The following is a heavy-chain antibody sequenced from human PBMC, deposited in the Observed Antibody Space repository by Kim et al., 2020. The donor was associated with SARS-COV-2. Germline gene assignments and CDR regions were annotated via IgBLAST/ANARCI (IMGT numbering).Heavy chain of an antibody. J-gene: IGHJ4*02. CDR1: GGSISSSSYY. CDR2: IYYSGST. D-gene: IGHD2-21*02. CDR3: ATDCGGDCSFDY. V-gene: IGHV4-39*01. Sequence: SETLSLTCTVSGGSISSSSYYWGWIRQPPGKGLEWIGSIYYSGSTYYNPSLKSRVTISVDTSKNQFSLKLSSVTAADTAVYYCATDCGGDCSFDYWGQGTLVTVSS.